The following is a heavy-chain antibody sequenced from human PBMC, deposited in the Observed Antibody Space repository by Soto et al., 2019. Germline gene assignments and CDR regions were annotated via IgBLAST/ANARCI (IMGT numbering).Heavy chain of an antibody. Sequence: ASVKVSCKASGYTFTSYYMHWVRQAPGQGLEWMGIINPSGGSTSYAQKFQGRVTMTRDTSTSTVYMELSSLRSEDTAVYYCARHFLGYCSSTSCYEGYYGMDVWGQGTTVTVSS. V-gene: IGHV1-46*01. J-gene: IGHJ6*02. CDR3: ARHFLGYCSSTSCYEGYYGMDV. CDR2: INPSGGST. CDR1: GYTFTSYY. D-gene: IGHD2-2*01.